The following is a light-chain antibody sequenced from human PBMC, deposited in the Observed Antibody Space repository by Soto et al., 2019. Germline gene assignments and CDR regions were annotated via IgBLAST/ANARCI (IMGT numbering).Light chain of an antibody. CDR3: QSYDSSLSVLYV. J-gene: IGLJ1*01. V-gene: IGLV1-40*01. CDR1: SSNIGAGYE. Sequence: QSVLTQPPSVSGAPGQRVTISCTGSSSNIGAGYEVHWFQQLPGTAPKLPIYGNTNRPSGVPDRFSGSKSDTSASLAITGLQPEDEADYYCQSYDSSLSVLYVFGTGTKLTVL. CDR2: GNT.